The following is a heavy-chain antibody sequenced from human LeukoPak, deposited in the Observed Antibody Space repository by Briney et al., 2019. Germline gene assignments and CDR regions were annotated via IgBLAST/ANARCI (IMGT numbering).Heavy chain of an antibody. Sequence: SETLSLTCAVSGGSISRSGYSWSWIRQPPGKGLEWIGYIYYTGSTYYNPSLKSRLTISLDTSKNQFSLKLSSVTAADTAVYYCARGGDSSGYEGRFDPWGQGTLFTVSS. J-gene: IGHJ5*02. D-gene: IGHD3-22*01. V-gene: IGHV4-30-4*07. CDR1: GGSISRSGYS. CDR2: IYYTGST. CDR3: ARGGDSSGYEGRFDP.